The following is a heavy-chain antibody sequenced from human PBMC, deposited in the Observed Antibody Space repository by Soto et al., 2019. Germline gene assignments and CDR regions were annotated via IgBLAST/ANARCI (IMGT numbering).Heavy chain of an antibody. J-gene: IGHJ4*02. V-gene: IGHV3-30-3*01. CDR3: VRDKIKGAPADLDS. CDR1: GFTFSANA. Sequence: QEQLVESGGDVVQPGRSLTLSCAASGFTFSANAMHWVRQAPGKGLEWVAVIAYDGTIKIYRDSVKGRFTISRDDSKSTLYLQMNSLRHEDTAVYYCVRDKIKGAPADLDSWGQGTLVTVSS. CDR2: IAYDGTIK. D-gene: IGHD1-26*01.